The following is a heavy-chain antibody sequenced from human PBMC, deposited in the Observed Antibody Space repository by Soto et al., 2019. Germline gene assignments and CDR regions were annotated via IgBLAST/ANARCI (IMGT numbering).Heavy chain of an antibody. Sequence: QVQLVQSGAEVKKPGSSVKVSCKASGGTFSSYAISWVRQAPGQGLEWMGGIIPIFGTANYAQKFQGRVTITADKSTSTAYMELSSLRSKDTAVYYCARDPIAVAGTWNYGMDVWGQGTTVTVSS. D-gene: IGHD6-19*01. V-gene: IGHV1-69*06. CDR3: ARDPIAVAGTWNYGMDV. J-gene: IGHJ6*02. CDR2: IIPIFGTA. CDR1: GGTFSSYA.